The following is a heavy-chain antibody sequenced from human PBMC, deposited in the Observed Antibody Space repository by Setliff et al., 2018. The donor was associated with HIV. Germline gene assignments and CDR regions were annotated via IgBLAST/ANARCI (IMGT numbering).Heavy chain of an antibody. CDR2: INHSGST. V-gene: IGHV4-34*01. D-gene: IGHD1-26*01. CDR3: AGGPGTTSIDY. Sequence: TPQPPGKGLEWIGEINHSGSTNYNMSLWSRVTISLDASRNQFSLELISVTAADTAVYYCAGGPGTTSIDYWAQGTLVTVSS. J-gene: IGHJ4*02.